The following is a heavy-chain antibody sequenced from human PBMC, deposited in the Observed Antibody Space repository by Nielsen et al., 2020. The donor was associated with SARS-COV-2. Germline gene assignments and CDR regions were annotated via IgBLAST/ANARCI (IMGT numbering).Heavy chain of an antibody. V-gene: IGHV3-74*01. D-gene: IGHD3-16*01. Sequence: GESLKISCAASGFTFSNYWMHWVRQGPGKGLFWVSRISPDGTTTAYADSVKGRFTISRDNARNTLYLQMNSLRAEDTAVYYCARDLDYVWGSYYFDYWGQGTLVTVSS. J-gene: IGHJ4*02. CDR3: ARDLDYVWGSYYFDY. CDR2: ISPDGTTT. CDR1: GFTFSNYW.